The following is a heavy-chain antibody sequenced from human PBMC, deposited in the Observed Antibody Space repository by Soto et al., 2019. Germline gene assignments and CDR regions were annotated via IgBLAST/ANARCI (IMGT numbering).Heavy chain of an antibody. V-gene: IGHV3-21*01. J-gene: IGHJ4*02. CDR1: GFTLTTYT. CDR2: INGRGNYK. Sequence: GGSLRLSCAAPGFTLTTYTMNWVRQAPGMGLEWVSSINGRGNYKYYTDSVEGRFTISRDNAQNSLYLQMNSLRAEDTAVYYCAREDGVVGATSAFDYWGQGTLVTVSS. CDR3: AREDGVVGATSAFDY. D-gene: IGHD1-26*01.